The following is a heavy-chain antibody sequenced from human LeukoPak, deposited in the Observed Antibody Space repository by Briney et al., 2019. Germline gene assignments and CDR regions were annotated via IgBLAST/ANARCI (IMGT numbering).Heavy chain of an antibody. D-gene: IGHD2-2*01. Sequence: GGSLRLSCAASGFTFNNYWMTWVRQAPGKGLEWVSAISGSGGSTYYADSVKGRFTISRDNSKNTLYLQMNSLRAEDTAVYYCAKERGDDIVVVPAAAPPSYWGQGTLVTVSS. CDR3: AKERGDDIVVVPAAAPPSY. CDR1: GFTFNNYW. J-gene: IGHJ4*02. CDR2: ISGSGGST. V-gene: IGHV3-23*01.